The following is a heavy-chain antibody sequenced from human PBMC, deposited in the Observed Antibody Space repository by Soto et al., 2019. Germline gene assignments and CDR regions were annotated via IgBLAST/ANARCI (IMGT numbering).Heavy chain of an antibody. J-gene: IGHJ6*02. CDR3: ARGRRPYRWDGMDV. D-gene: IGHD4-4*01. V-gene: IGHV1-8*02. Sequence: GASVKVSCKASGYTFTSYGISWVRQAPGQGLEWMGWMNPNSGNTGYAQKFQGRVTMTRNTSISTAYMELSSLRSEDTAVYYCARGRRPYRWDGMDVWGQGTTVTVSS. CDR1: GYTFTSYG. CDR2: MNPNSGNT.